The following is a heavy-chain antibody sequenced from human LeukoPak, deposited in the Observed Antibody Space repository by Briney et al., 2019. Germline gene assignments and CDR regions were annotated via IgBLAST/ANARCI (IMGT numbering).Heavy chain of an antibody. Sequence: PGGSLRLSCAASGFTFSSYAMTWVRQAPVKGLEWLSVVTDTGGNTYHADSVKGRFTISRDNSKNTVYLEMNSLRAEDTAVYYCARGDPGDILTGYYYYYGMDVWGKGTTVTVSS. J-gene: IGHJ6*04. CDR2: VTDTGGNT. CDR3: ARGDPGDILTGYYYYYGMDV. D-gene: IGHD3-9*01. CDR1: GFTFSSYA. V-gene: IGHV3-23*01.